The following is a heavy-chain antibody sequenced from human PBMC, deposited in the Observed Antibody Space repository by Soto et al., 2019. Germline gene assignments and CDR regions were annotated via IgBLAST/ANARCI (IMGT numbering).Heavy chain of an antibody. J-gene: IGHJ5*02. Sequence: GGSLRLSCAPSGFTFSSYWMHWVRQAPGKGLVWVSRINSDGSSTSYADSVKGRFTISRDNAKNTLYLQMNSLRAEDTAVYYCARDLRLLWFGELINWFDPWGQGTLVTVS. CDR3: ARDLRLLWFGELINWFDP. D-gene: IGHD3-10*01. V-gene: IGHV3-74*01. CDR1: GFTFSSYW. CDR2: INSDGSST.